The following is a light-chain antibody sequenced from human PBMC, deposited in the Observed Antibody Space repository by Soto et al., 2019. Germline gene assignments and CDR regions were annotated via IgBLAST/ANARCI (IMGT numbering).Light chain of an antibody. J-gene: IGKJ4*01. CDR2: GVS. Sequence: DIQMTQSPSSLSASVGDRVTITCRASQNIINYLNWYQQKPGKGPKLLIYGVSNLKSGVPSRFSGNGSETDFTLTISSLQPEDFATYYCQQSYSTLLTFGGGTKVEIK. CDR1: QNIINY. V-gene: IGKV1-39*01. CDR3: QQSYSTLLT.